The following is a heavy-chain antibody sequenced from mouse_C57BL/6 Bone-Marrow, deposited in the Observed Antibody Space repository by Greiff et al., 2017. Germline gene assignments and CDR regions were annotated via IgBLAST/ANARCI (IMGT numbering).Heavy chain of an antibody. D-gene: IGHD4-1*01. CDR2: IDPANGNT. J-gene: IGHJ3*01. V-gene: IGHV14-3*01. CDR1: GFNIKNTY. CDR3: ARLTGTAD. Sequence: EVKLVESVAELVRPGASVKLSCTASGFNIKNTYMHWLKQRPEQSLEWIGRIDPANGNTKYAPKFQGKATITADTPSNTAYLQLSSLTSEDTAIYYCARLTGTADWGQGTLVTVSA.